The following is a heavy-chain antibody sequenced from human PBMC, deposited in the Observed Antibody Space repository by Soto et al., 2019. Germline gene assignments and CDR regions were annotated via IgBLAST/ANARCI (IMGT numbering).Heavy chain of an antibody. J-gene: IGHJ5*02. CDR3: ARHSLAIRKNNWFDP. CDR2: IYYSGST. Sequence: PSETLSLTCTVSGGSISSYYWSWTRQPPGKGLEWIGYIYYSGSTNYNPSLKSRVTISVDTSKNQFSLKLSSVTAADTAVHYCARHSLAIRKNNWFDPWGQGIMVTVSS. V-gene: IGHV4-59*01. D-gene: IGHD3-3*02. CDR1: GGSISSYY.